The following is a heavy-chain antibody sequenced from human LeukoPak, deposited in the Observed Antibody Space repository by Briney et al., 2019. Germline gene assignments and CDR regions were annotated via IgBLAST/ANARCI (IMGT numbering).Heavy chain of an antibody. Sequence: GESLKISCKASGDRLTSYWIAWVRQMPGGGLEWMGIIYVADSESRYSPSFQGQVTMSVNKSISTAYLQWSSLKASDTAMYYSARVGAAAVGKFDYWGQGTLVIVSS. V-gene: IGHV5-51*01. CDR3: ARVGAAAVGKFDY. J-gene: IGHJ4*02. D-gene: IGHD4-23*01. CDR1: GDRLTSYW. CDR2: IYVADSES.